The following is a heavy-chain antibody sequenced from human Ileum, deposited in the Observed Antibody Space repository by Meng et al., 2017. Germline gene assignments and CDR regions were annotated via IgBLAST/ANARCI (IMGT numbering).Heavy chain of an antibody. CDR3: VRGPARETHDFDY. V-gene: IGHV4-34*01. CDR2: INHSGRT. J-gene: IGHJ4*02. D-gene: IGHD1-26*01. CDR1: GGALNDNY. Sequence: QGRLNRGRRGLLKPSETLSRTGEGLGGALNDNYWSWGRQSQGKGLEWIGKINHSGRTNYKSSLERRVTISVDTYKSQFSLKLTSVTAADTAMYYCVRGPARETHDFDYWGQGALVTVSS.